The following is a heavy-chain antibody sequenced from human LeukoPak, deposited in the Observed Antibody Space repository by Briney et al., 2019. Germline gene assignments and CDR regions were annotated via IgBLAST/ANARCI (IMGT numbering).Heavy chain of an antibody. CDR2: ISAYNGNT. J-gene: IGHJ4*02. CDR3: ARDGALSSSWYVDY. CDR1: GYTFTSYG. Sequence: ASVTVSCKASGYTFTSYGISWVRQAPGQGLEWMGWISAYNGNTNYAQKLQGRVNMTTDTSTNTAYMQLRSMRSDDTAVYYCARDGALSSSWYVDYWGQGTLVTVSS. V-gene: IGHV1-18*01. D-gene: IGHD6-13*01.